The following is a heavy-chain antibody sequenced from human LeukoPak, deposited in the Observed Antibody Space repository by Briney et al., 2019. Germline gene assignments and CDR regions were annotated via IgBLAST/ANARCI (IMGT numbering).Heavy chain of an antibody. CDR2: INHSGST. V-gene: IGHV4-34*01. D-gene: IGHD5-18*01. Sequence: PSETLSLTCAVYGGSFSGYYWSWIRQPPGKGLEWIGEINHSGSTNYNPSLKSRVTISVDTSKNQFSLKLSSVTAVDTAVYYCARGAQLWDHWGQGTLVTVSS. CDR3: ARGAQLWDH. J-gene: IGHJ4*02. CDR1: GGSFSGYY.